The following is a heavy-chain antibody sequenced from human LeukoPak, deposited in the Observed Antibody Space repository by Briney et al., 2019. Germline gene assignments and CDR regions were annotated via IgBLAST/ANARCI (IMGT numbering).Heavy chain of an antibody. Sequence: GGSLRLSCAASGFTFSSYAMHWVRQAPGKGLEWVAVISYDGSNKYYADSVKGRFTISRDNSKNTLYLQMNSLRAEDTAVYYCARPDRRLWLGSSGYHFDYWGQGTLVTVSS. CDR3: ARPDRRLWLGSSGYHFDY. CDR1: GFTFSSYA. V-gene: IGHV3-30-3*01. D-gene: IGHD3-22*01. CDR2: ISYDGSNK. J-gene: IGHJ4*02.